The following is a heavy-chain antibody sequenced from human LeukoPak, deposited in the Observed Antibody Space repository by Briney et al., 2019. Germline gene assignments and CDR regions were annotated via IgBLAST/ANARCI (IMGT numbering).Heavy chain of an antibody. CDR3: ARESGRFNFDY. J-gene: IGHJ4*02. V-gene: IGHV3-48*03. D-gene: IGHD1-26*01. CDR2: ISSSGSTI. Sequence: PGGSLRLSCAASGFTFSSYEMNWVRQAPGKGREWVSYISSSGSTIYYADSVKGRFTISRDNAKNSLYLQMNSLRAEDTAVYYCARESGRFNFDYWGQGTLVTVSS. CDR1: GFTFSSYE.